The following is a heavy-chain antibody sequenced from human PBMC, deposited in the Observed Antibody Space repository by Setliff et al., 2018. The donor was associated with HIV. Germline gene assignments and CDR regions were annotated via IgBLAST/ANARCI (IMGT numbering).Heavy chain of an antibody. CDR2: ISSSSSPI. CDR1: GFSFSDYH. Sequence: GVLKISCAASGFSFSDYHMNWVRQAPGKGLEWISCISSSSSPIYYADSVKGRFTIARDNAKNSLYLQMNSLRAEDTAVYYCASRAWLDSWGQGTLVTVSS. J-gene: IGHJ5*01. CDR3: ASRAWLDS. V-gene: IGHV3-48*04.